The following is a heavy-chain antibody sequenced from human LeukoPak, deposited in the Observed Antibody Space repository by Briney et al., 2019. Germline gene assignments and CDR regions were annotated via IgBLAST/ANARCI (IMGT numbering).Heavy chain of an antibody. V-gene: IGHV4-39*01. D-gene: IGHD3-22*01. CDR1: GGSISSSSYY. CDR2: IYYSGST. CDR3: ARQSLWTNYYDSSGAFDI. J-gene: IGHJ3*02. Sequence: PSETLSLTCTVSGGSISSSSYYWGWIRQPPAKGLEWIGSIYYSGSTYYNPSLKSRVTISVDTSKNQFSLKLSSVTAADTAVYYCARQSLWTNYYDSSGAFDIWGQGTMVTVSS.